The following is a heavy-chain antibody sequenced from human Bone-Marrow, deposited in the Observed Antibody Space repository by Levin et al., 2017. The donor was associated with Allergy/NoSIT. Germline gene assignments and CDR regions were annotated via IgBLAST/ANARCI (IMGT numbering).Heavy chain of an antibody. V-gene: IGHV1-18*01. CDR3: ARDRMTDFWSGYYLGPVVDYYYYGMDV. D-gene: IGHD3-3*01. J-gene: IGHJ6*02. CDR2: ISAYNGNT. Sequence: ASVKVSCKASGYTFTSYGISWVRQAPGQGLEWMGWISAYNGNTNYAQKLQGRVTMTTDTSTSTAYMELRSLRSDDTAVYYCARDRMTDFWSGYYLGPVVDYYYYGMDVWGQGTTVTVSS. CDR1: GYTFTSYG.